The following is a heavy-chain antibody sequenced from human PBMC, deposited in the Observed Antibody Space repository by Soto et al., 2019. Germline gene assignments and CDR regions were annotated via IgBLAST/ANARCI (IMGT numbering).Heavy chain of an antibody. CDR1: GGTFSSYA. CDR2: IIPIFGTA. CDR3: ARVLVGSGYFNYYYYGMDV. Sequence: GASVKVSCKASGGTFSSYAISWVRQAPGQGLEWMGGIIPIFGTANYAQKFQGRVTITADESTSTAYMELSSLRSKDTAVYYCARVLVGSGYFNYYYYGMDVWGQGTTVTVSS. J-gene: IGHJ6*02. V-gene: IGHV1-69*13. D-gene: IGHD3-3*01.